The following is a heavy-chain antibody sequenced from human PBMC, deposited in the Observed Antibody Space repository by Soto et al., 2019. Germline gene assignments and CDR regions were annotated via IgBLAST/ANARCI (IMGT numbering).Heavy chain of an antibody. CDR2: INAGNGNT. J-gene: IGHJ4*02. CDR1: GYTFTSYA. Sequence: ASVKVSCKASGYTFTSYAMHWVRQAPGQRLEWMGWINAGNGNTKYTQKFQGRVTITRDTSASTAYMELSSLRSEDTAVYYCARLDGDYGFDYWGQGTLVTVSS. CDR3: ARLDGDYGFDY. V-gene: IGHV1-3*01. D-gene: IGHD4-17*01.